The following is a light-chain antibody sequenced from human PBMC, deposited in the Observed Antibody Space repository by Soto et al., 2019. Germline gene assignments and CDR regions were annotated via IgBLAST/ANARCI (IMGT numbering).Light chain of an antibody. J-gene: IGLJ1*01. Sequence: GSYNLVSWYQQHPGKAPKLMIYEGSKRPSGVSNRFSGSKSGNTASLTISGLQAEDEADYYCCSYAGSSTHYVFGTGTKVTVL. CDR3: CSYAGSSTHYV. CDR1: GSYNL. V-gene: IGLV2-23*01. CDR2: EGS.